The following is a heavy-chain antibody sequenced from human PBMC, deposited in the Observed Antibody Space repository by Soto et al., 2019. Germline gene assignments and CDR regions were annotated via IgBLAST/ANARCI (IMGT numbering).Heavy chain of an antibody. V-gene: IGHV1-18*01. CDR2: IAHNGNT. CDR1: GYTISSYG. J-gene: IGHJ6*02. CDR3: ARDRGGDFRYGMDV. D-gene: IGHD2-21*02. Sequence: QVQLVQSGGEVKKPGASVQVSCKASGYTISSYGLSCLRQAPGQGLEWVGWIAHNGNTNYARKFQGRFTLTTDTSTGTVYMELRGLRPDDTAVYYCARDRGGDFRYGMDVWGQGTTVTVSS.